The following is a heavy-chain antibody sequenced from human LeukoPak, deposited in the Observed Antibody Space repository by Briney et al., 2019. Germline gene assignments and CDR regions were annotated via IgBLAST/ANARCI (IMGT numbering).Heavy chain of an antibody. CDR3: ARGRGSSARLGYSYFYIDV. V-gene: IGHV7-4-1*02. J-gene: IGHJ6*03. CDR1: GYTFTNYG. CDR2: MNTNTGNP. D-gene: IGHD1-26*01. Sequence: ASGKVSCKAFGYTFTNYGINWVRQAPGQGLEWMGWMNTNTGNPTYAQGFTGQFVFSLETSVSTAYLQISSLKAEDTAVYYCARGRGSSARLGYSYFYIDVWGKGTTVTVSS.